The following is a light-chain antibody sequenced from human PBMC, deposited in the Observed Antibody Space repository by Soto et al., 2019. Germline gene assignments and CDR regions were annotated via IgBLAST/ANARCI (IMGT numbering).Light chain of an antibody. Sequence: QSVLTQPASVSGSPGQSITISCSGTNTDVGAYDYVSWYQQHPGKAPKLLIYSNNQRPSGVPDRFSGSKSGTSASLAISGLRSEDEADYYCAAWDDSLSGYVFGTGTKVTVL. J-gene: IGLJ1*01. CDR2: SNN. CDR1: NTDVGAYDY. V-gene: IGLV1-47*02. CDR3: AAWDDSLSGYV.